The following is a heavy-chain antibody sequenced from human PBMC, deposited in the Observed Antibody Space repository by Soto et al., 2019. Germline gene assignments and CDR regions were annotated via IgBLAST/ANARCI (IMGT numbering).Heavy chain of an antibody. Sequence: EVQLVESGAGLVQPGGPLRLSCAASGFTFSDHYMDWVRQAPGKGLAWVARIKNNANSYAIEYAASVKGRFTISRDDSKNSLYPQMNSLRTEDTTIYYCVRVKLGPQPLKAFDAWGQGTMVTVSS. CDR1: GFTFSDHY. CDR3: VRVKLGPQPLKAFDA. J-gene: IGHJ3*01. CDR2: IKNNANSYAI. D-gene: IGHD7-27*01. V-gene: IGHV3-72*01.